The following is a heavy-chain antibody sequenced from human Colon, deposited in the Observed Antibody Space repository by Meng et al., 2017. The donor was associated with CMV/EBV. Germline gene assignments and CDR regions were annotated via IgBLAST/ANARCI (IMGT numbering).Heavy chain of an antibody. Sequence: GESLKISCAASGFSFSSYAMTWVRQAPGKGLEWVSAISGSGDRTVYAESVEGRFSVSRDDSKNTVYLQMSSLRPDDTAVYYCAKDVEGRCSSTRCSNIESWGRGTLVTVSS. V-gene: IGHV3-23*01. J-gene: IGHJ4*02. D-gene: IGHD2-2*01. CDR3: AKDVEGRCSSTRCSNIES. CDR1: GFSFSSYA. CDR2: ISGSGDRT.